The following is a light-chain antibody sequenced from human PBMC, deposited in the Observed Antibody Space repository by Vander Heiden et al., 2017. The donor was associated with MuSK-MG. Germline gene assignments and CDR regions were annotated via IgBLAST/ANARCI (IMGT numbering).Light chain of an antibody. CDR1: AGPVTSSHY. CDR2: DTS. J-gene: IGLJ2*01. Sequence: QAVVTQEPSLTVSPGGTVTLTCGSNAGPVTSSHYPYWFQQKPGQAPRTLIFDTSDKPSGTPARFSGSLLGGKAALTLSGARPEDEAYYHCLLSYRSGRVFGGGTKLTV. V-gene: IGLV7-46*01. CDR3: LLSYRSGRV.